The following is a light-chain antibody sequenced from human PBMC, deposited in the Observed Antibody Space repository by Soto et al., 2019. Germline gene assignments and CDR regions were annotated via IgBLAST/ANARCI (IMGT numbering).Light chain of an antibody. CDR1: QSVSSGY. V-gene: IGKV3-20*01. CDR3: QQYGSSPAT. J-gene: IGKJ4*01. CDR2: GAS. Sequence: EIVLTQSPGTLSLSPGERATLSCRASQSVSSGYLAWYQQKPGQAPRLLIYGASSRATGIPDRFSGSGSGTGFTLTISRLEPEDFAVYYCQQYGSSPATFGGGTKV.